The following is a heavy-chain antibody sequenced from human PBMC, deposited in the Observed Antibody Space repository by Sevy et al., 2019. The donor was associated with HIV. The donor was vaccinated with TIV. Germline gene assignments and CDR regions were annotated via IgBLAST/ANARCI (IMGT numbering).Heavy chain of an antibody. CDR2: INPNSGGT. Sequence: ASVKVSCKASGYTFTAYYIHWVRQAPGQGLEWMGWINPNSGGTNYAQKFQGWVAMTGETPITRAYMELSRLGPDDTAVYYCARASQQDSDHFSRYYGMDVWGQGTTVTVSS. CDR3: ARASQQDSDHFSRYYGMDV. CDR1: GYTFTAYY. V-gene: IGHV1-2*04. J-gene: IGHJ6*02. D-gene: IGHD6-13*01.